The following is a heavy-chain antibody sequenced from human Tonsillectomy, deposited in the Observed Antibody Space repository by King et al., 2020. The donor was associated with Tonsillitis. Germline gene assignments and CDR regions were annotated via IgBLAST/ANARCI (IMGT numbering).Heavy chain of an antibody. Sequence: VQLVESGGGLVQPGGSLRLSCAASGFTFSSYAMSWVRQAPGKGLEWVSALSGSGGSTYYADSVKGRFTISRDNSKNTLYLQMNSLRADDTAVYYCANPEGYTVSPFDYWGQGTLFTVSS. D-gene: IGHD5-18*01. V-gene: IGHV3-23*04. CDR2: LSGSGGST. CDR3: ANPEGYTVSPFDY. J-gene: IGHJ4*02. CDR1: GFTFSSYA.